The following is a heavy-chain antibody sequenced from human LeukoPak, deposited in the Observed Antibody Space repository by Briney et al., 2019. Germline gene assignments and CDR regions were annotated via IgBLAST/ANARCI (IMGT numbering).Heavy chain of an antibody. J-gene: IGHJ4*02. CDR2: ISTSSTYI. D-gene: IGHD5-18*01. CDR3: ARDPSYGYDY. Sequence: PGGSLRLSCAASGFTFSSYNMNWVRQAPGKGLEWVSSISTSSTYIYYAESVKGRFTMSRGNAKNSLYLRMNSLRAEDTAVYYCARDPSYGYDYWGQGTLVTVSS. CDR1: GFTFSSYN. V-gene: IGHV3-21*01.